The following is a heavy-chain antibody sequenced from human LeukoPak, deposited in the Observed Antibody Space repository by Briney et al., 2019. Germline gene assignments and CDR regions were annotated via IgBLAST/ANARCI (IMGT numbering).Heavy chain of an antibody. D-gene: IGHD4-23*01. V-gene: IGHV3-23*01. CDR2: ISGSGGST. CDR1: GFTFSSYA. CDR3: AKDLGVGDYGGNYFDY. J-gene: IGHJ4*02. Sequence: GRSLRLSCAASGFTFSSYAMSWVRQAPGKGLEWVSAISGSGGSTYYADSVEGRFTISRDNSKNTLYLQMNSLRAEDTAVYYCAKDLGVGDYGGNYFDYWGQGTLVTVSS.